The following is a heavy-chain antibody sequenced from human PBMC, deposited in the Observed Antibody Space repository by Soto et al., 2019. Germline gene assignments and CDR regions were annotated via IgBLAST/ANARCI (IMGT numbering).Heavy chain of an antibody. Sequence: GGSLRLSCAASGFTFDDYGMNWVRQAPGKGLEWVSGINWNGGSTGYADSVKGRFTISRDNAKNSLYLQMNSLRAEDTALYHFARVGPKTILGVVPPENWFDPWGQGTLVTVS. CDR3: ARVGPKTILGVVPPENWFDP. V-gene: IGHV3-20*01. CDR2: INWNGGST. CDR1: GFTFDDYG. J-gene: IGHJ5*02. D-gene: IGHD3-3*01.